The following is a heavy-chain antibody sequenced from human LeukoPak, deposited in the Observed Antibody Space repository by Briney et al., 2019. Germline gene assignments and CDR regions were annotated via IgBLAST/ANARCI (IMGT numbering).Heavy chain of an antibody. CDR2: ISSSSSTL. V-gene: IGHV3-48*01. CDR1: GFTFSSYS. J-gene: IGHJ4*02. Sequence: GGSLRLSCAASGFTFSSYSMNWVRQAPGKGLEWVSYISSSSSTLYYADSVKGRFTISRDNSKNTLYLQMDSLRADDTAVFFCARDSIRQQLYYFDYWGRGTLVTVSS. D-gene: IGHD6-13*01. CDR3: ARDSIRQQLYYFDY.